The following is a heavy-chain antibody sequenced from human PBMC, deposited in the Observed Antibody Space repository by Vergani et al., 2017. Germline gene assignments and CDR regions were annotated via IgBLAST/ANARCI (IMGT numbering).Heavy chain of an antibody. J-gene: IGHJ5*02. CDR1: GGTFSSYT. D-gene: IGHD3-22*01. V-gene: IGHV1-69*08. CDR2: IIPILGIA. CDR3: ARDLKTYYYDSSGYSWFDP. Sequence: QVQLVQSGAEVKKPGSSVKVSCKASGGTFSSYTISWVRQAPGQGLEWMGRIIPILGIANYAQKFQGRVTITADKSTSTAYMELSSLRSEDTAVYYCARDLKTYYYDSSGYSWFDPGAREPWSPSPQ.